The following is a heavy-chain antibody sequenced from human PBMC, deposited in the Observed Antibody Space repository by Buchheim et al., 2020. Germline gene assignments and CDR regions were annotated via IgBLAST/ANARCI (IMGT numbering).Heavy chain of an antibody. CDR3: AKDRGYCSSTSCLYYYYGMDV. J-gene: IGHJ6*02. D-gene: IGHD2-2*01. CDR2: ISYDGSNK. CDR1: GFTFSSYG. Sequence: QVQLVESGGGVVQPGRSLRLSCAASGFTFSSYGMHWVRQAPGKGLEWVAVISYDGSNKYYAASVKGRFTISRDNSKNTLYLQMNSLRAEDTAVYYCAKDRGYCSSTSCLYYYYGMDVWGQGTT. V-gene: IGHV3-30*18.